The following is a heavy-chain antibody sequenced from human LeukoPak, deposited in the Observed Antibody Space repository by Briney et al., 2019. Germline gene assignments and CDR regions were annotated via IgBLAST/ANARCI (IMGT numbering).Heavy chain of an antibody. Sequence: GGSLRLSCAASGFTFSSYEMNWVRQAPGKGLEWVSYISSSGSTIYYADSVKGRFTISRDNAKNSLYLQMNSLRAEDTALYYCARVASMVRGVIKLYYYYYYMDVWGKGTTVTVSS. CDR3: ARVASMVRGVIKLYYYYYYMDV. CDR2: ISSSGSTI. CDR1: GFTFSSYE. J-gene: IGHJ6*03. V-gene: IGHV3-48*03. D-gene: IGHD3-10*01.